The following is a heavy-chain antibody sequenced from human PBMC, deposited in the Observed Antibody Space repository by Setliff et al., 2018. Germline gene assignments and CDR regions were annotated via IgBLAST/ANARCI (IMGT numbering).Heavy chain of an antibody. J-gene: IGHJ6*03. CDR2: INSDESRT. CDR1: GFTFSSYA. V-gene: IGHV3-74*01. CDR3: ARDREGDGNYYMDV. Sequence: GGSLRLSCATSGFTFSSYAMSWVRQGPGKGLEWVARINSDESRTNYAGSVKGRFTISRDNAKNTVYLQMNSLRAEDTAVYYCARDREGDGNYYMDVWGKGTTVTVSS. D-gene: IGHD1-1*01.